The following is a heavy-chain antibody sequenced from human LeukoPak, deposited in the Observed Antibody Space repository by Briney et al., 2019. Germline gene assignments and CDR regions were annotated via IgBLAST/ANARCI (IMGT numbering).Heavy chain of an antibody. D-gene: IGHD2-21*02. CDR1: GGSLSGYY. J-gene: IGHJ4*02. Sequence: SETLSLTCAVYGGSLSGYYWSWIRQPPGKGLEWIGEINHSGSTNYNPSLKSRVTISVDTSKNQFSLKLSSVTAADTAVYYCASRSVVVTAVPSLFDYWGQGTLVTVSS. CDR3: ASRSVVVTAVPSLFDY. V-gene: IGHV4-34*01. CDR2: INHSGST.